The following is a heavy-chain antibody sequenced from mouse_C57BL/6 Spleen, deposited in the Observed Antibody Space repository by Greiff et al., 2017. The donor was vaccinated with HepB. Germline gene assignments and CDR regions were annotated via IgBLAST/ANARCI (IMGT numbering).Heavy chain of an antibody. CDR2: IYPGSGST. CDR3: ARSMSLRRGPQYYAMDY. Sequence: VQLQQSGAELVKPGASVKMSCKASGYTFTSYWITWVKQRPGQGLEWIGDIYPGSGSTNYNEKFKSKATLTVDTSSSTAYMQLSSLPSEDSAVYYCARSMSLRRGPQYYAMDYWGQGASVTVSS. CDR1: GYTFTSYW. V-gene: IGHV1-55*01. J-gene: IGHJ4*01. D-gene: IGHD1-2*01.